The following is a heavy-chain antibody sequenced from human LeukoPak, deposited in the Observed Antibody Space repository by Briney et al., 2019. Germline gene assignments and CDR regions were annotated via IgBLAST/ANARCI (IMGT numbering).Heavy chain of an antibody. J-gene: IGHJ5*02. V-gene: IGHV1-2*02. CDR1: GYTFSDFY. CDR2: LNPYTGAT. CDR3: VTATVTHTRDP. D-gene: IGHD4-17*01. Sequence: ASVKVSCQPSGYTFSDFYLHWVRQAPGQGLEWMGWLNPYTGATITAQRFQGRVTLTWDTYIATGFMELTSLRSDDTAVYYCVTATVTHTRDPWDQGTLVTVSS.